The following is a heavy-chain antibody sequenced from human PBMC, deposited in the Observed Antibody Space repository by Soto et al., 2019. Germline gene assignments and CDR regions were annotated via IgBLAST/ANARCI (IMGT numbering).Heavy chain of an antibody. D-gene: IGHD1-26*01. Sequence: GASVKVSCKVSGYTLTELSMHWVRQAPGKGLEWMGGFDPEDGETIYAQKLQGRVTMTEDTSTDTAYMELSSLRSEDTAVYYCATAHIVGATPDAFDIWGQGTMVTVSS. V-gene: IGHV1-24*01. CDR1: GYTLTELS. CDR3: ATAHIVGATPDAFDI. J-gene: IGHJ3*02. CDR2: FDPEDGET.